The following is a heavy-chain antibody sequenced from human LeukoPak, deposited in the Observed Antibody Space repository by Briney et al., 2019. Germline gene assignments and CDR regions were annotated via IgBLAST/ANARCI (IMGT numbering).Heavy chain of an antibody. CDR1: GFTLSNFW. J-gene: IGHJ4*02. D-gene: IGHD6-19*01. Sequence: GGSLRLSCAASGFTLSNFWMNWVRQAPGKGLEWVAIINRDGTQKHYVDSVKGRYTISRDNAKNTLYLQMNSLRAEDTAVYYCAKRGGGYSSGWYGDSWGQGTLVTVSS. V-gene: IGHV3-7*02. CDR2: INRDGTQK. CDR3: AKRGGGYSSGWYGDS.